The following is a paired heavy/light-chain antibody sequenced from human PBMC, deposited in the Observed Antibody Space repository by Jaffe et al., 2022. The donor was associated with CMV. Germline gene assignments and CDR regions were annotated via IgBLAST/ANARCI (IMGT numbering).Light chain of an antibody. CDR3: YSRDSSATLWV. J-gene: IGLJ3*02. V-gene: IGLV3-19*01. Sequence: SSELTQDPAVSVALGQTVRITCQGDSLRRYYASWYQQKPGQAPVVVVYGKNSRPSGIPDRFSGSSSGNTASLTITGSQAEDEADYYCYSRDSSATLWVFGGGTKLTVL. CDR1: SLRRYY. CDR2: GKN.
Heavy chain of an antibody. CDR3: ARDVSIDDRAWWLDP. D-gene: IGHD2-21*01. V-gene: IGHV1-46*04. CDR1: GFTFTGYY. Sequence: QAQLVQSGTEVKKPGASVKISCKASGFTFTGYYFHWVRQAPGQGLEWMGLINPTGDRTWYAQKLQGRVIVTRDTSTSTVYMELSSLRSEDTAIYYCARDVSIDDRAWWLDPWGQGTLVTVSS. CDR2: INPTGDRT. J-gene: IGHJ5*02.